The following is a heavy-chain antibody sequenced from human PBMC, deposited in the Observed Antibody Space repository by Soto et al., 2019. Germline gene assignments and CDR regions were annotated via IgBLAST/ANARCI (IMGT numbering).Heavy chain of an antibody. CDR2: MYYTGNK. Sequence: SETLSLTCTVSGGSISSSTYYWDWIRQPPGKGLEWTGAMYYTGNKNYNPSLESRVTMSVDTSKNQFSLKLSSVTPTDTAVYYCARRSSSSLGSLFDPWGRGILVTVSS. CDR3: ARRSSSSLGSLFDP. CDR1: GGSISSSTYY. D-gene: IGHD6-6*01. V-gene: IGHV4-39*01. J-gene: IGHJ5*02.